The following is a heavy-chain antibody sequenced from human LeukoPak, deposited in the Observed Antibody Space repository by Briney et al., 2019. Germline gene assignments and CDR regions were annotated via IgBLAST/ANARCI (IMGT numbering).Heavy chain of an antibody. Sequence: SETLSLTCTVSGYSISSGYYWGWIRQSPGKGLEWIGSIYHSGSTYYNPSLKSRVTISVDTSKNQFSLKLSSVTAADTAVYYCAREYYDSSGPSVVDYWGQGTLVTVSS. CDR3: AREYYDSSGPSVVDY. J-gene: IGHJ4*02. CDR2: IYHSGST. V-gene: IGHV4-38-2*02. CDR1: GYSISSGYY. D-gene: IGHD3-22*01.